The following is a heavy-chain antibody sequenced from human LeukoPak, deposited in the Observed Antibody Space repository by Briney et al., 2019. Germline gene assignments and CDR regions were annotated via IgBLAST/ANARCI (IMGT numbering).Heavy chain of an antibody. CDR2: ITPFNGNT. V-gene: IGHV1-45*02. J-gene: IGHJ4*02. CDR3: AAAAGELPLDY. D-gene: IGHD1-26*01. CDR1: GYTFTYRY. Sequence: ASVKVSCKASGYTFTYRYLHWVRQAPGQALEWIGWITPFNGNTNYAQKFQDRVTITRDRSMSTAYMELSSLRSEDTAMYYCAAAAGELPLDYWGQGTLVTVSS.